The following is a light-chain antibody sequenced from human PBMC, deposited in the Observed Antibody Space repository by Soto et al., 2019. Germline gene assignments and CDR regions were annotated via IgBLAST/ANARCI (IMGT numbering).Light chain of an antibody. CDR3: QQYNSYYRT. J-gene: IGKJ1*01. CDR2: DAS. V-gene: IGKV1-5*01. CDR1: QTISSL. Sequence: TTHFPSTLSGKVGDRVTITCRASQTISSLLAWYQQKPGKAPKLLIYDASILESGVPSWFSGSGSGTEFTLTISSLQPDGFATYCCQQYNSYYRTFGQGTIVDVK.